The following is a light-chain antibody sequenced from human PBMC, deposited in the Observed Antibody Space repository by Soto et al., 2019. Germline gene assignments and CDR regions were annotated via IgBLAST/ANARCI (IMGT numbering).Light chain of an antibody. J-gene: IGKJ4*01. CDR3: QQFGVSPT. V-gene: IGKV3-20*01. CDR2: GAS. Sequence: EIVLTQSPGTLSLSPGERATLSCRASQTITPTFLAWYQQKPGQAPRLLIYGASSRATDIPDRFSGSGSGTDFNLTISKLEPEDFAVYYCQQFGVSPTFGGGTKVDNK. CDR1: QTITPTF.